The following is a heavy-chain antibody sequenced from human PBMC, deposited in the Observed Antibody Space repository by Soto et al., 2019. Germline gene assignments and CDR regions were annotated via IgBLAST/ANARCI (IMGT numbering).Heavy chain of an antibody. V-gene: IGHV4-4*02. J-gene: IGHJ6*02. CDR2: IFHTGGK. CDR1: GDSINKTNG. Sequence: SETVSPTCFVSGDSINKTNGRSGVRLAPGKGPEWIGEIFHTGGKSYMPSLRGRITLSVDTSKNQFSLKLTSVTAAGTAVYYCARAVYCTTANCWEDFHYYNIDVWGQGTAVTVS. D-gene: IGHD2-2*01. CDR3: ARAVYCTTANCWEDFHYYNIDV.